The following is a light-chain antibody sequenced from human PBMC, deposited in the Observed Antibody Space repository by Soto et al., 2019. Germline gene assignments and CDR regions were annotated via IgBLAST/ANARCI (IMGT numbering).Light chain of an antibody. CDR3: QHYKSYPWT. J-gene: IGKJ1*01. Sequence: DIQMTQSPSTLSASVGDRVTITCRASQSISMFLAWYQQKPGKAPKLLIYDASNSESGVPSRFSGSGSGTEFSLTISNLQPDAFATYYCQHYKSYPWTFGQGTKVEIK. V-gene: IGKV1-5*01. CDR1: QSISMF. CDR2: DAS.